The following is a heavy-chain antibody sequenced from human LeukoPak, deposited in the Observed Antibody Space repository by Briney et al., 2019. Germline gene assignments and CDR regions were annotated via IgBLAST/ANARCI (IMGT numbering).Heavy chain of an antibody. CDR1: GGSISSGGYY. Sequence: SETLSLTCTVSGGSISSGGYYWSWIRQPPGKGLEWIGYIYHSGSTYYNPSLKSRVTISVDRSKNQFSLKLNSVTAADTAVYYCARGSAYGVHFDYWGQGTLVTVSS. V-gene: IGHV4-30-2*01. D-gene: IGHD4-17*01. J-gene: IGHJ4*02. CDR3: ARGSAYGVHFDY. CDR2: IYHSGST.